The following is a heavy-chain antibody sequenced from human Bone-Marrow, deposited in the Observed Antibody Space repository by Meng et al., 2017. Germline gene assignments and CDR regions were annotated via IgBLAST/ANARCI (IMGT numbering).Heavy chain of an antibody. V-gene: IGHV1-24*01. CDR2: FDPETDDK. CDR3: ATDLLYGVATF. CDR1: GSTVTAFA. Sequence: ASVKVSCKVAGSTVTAFAIHWVRQAPGEGLEWMGGFDPETDDKPSAQRFQGRLTLTEDTSTDTSYMELSSLTSEDTAVYYCATDLLYGVATFWGQGTLVTVSS. J-gene: IGHJ4*01. D-gene: IGHD4-17*01.